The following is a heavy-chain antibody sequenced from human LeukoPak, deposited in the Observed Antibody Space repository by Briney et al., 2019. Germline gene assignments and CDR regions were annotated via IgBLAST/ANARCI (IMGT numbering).Heavy chain of an antibody. J-gene: IGHJ4*02. V-gene: IGHV3-21*01. CDR3: AGCRAYDTRDLEY. CDR2: ISSSSINI. CDR1: GFTFRGYT. Sequence: TGGSLRLSCAASGFTFRGYTMSWVRQAPGKGLEWVSSISSSSINIYYAGSVKGRFTISRDNAKNSLYLQMNSLRAEDTAIYYCAGCRAYDTRDLEYWGQGILVTVSS. D-gene: IGHD3-22*01.